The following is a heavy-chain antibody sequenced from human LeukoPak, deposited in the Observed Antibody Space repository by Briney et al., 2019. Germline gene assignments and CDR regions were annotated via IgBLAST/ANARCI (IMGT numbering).Heavy chain of an antibody. Sequence: GGSLRLSCAASGFTFTSYAMSWVRQAPGKGLEWVSAISGSGGSTYYADSAKGRFTISRDNSKNTLYLQMNSLRAEDTAVYYCAKGISFGVVIIPHDYWGQGTLATVSS. CDR1: GFTFTSYA. D-gene: IGHD3-3*01. CDR3: AKGISFGVVIIPHDY. CDR2: ISGSGGST. J-gene: IGHJ4*02. V-gene: IGHV3-23*01.